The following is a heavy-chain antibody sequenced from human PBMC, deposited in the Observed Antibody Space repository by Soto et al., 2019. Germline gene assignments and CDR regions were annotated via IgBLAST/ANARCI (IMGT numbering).Heavy chain of an antibody. J-gene: IGHJ4*02. CDR1: GFSLSTRGVG. CDR2: IYWADDK. CDR3: ARLTTVTQAFDY. V-gene: IGHV2-5*02. D-gene: IGHD4-17*01. Sequence: QITLKESGPALVKPTQTLTLTCSFSGFSLSTRGVGVGWIRQPPGKALEWLALIYWADDKRYSPSLKNRVTIXKXXSKNQVVLTMTNMNPMDTATYYCARLTTVTQAFDYWGQGTLVTVSS.